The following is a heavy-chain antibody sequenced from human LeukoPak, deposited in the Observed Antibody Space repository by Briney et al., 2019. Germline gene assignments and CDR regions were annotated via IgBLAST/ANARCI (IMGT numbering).Heavy chain of an antibody. Sequence: SETLSLTCTVSGGSISSYYWSWIRQPPGKGLEWIGYIYYSGSTNYNPSLKSRVTISVDTSKNQFSLKLSSVTAADTAVYYCARGTGSRDWFDPWGQGTLVTASS. J-gene: IGHJ5*02. CDR2: IYYSGST. V-gene: IGHV4-59*01. D-gene: IGHD1-1*01. CDR1: GGSISSYY. CDR3: ARGTGSRDWFDP.